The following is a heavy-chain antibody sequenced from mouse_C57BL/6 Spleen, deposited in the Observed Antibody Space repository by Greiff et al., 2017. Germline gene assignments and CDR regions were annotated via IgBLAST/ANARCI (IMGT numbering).Heavy chain of an antibody. Sequence: DVMLVESGGGLVKPGGSLKLSCAASGFTFSDYGMHWVRQAPEKGLEWVAYISSGSSTIYYADPVKGRFTISRDNAKNTLFLQMTSLWSEDTAMYYCARKTGYSYAMDYWGQGTSVTVSS. CDR1: GFTFSDYG. CDR2: ISSGSSTI. D-gene: IGHD2-3*01. V-gene: IGHV5-17*01. CDR3: ARKTGYSYAMDY. J-gene: IGHJ4*01.